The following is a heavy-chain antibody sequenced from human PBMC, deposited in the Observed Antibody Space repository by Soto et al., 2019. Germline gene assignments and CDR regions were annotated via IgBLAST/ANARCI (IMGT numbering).Heavy chain of an antibody. J-gene: IGHJ6*02. Sequence: QVQLVESGGGVIQPGTSLSLSCASSGFTFRSFGMYWVRQAPGKGLEWVAVVSYDGNHKYYADSVKGRFTVSRDNAKNMLYLQMNSLRGEDTAVYYCAKDVGQLLVLNYGMDVWGQGTTVTVSS. CDR3: AKDVGQLLVLNYGMDV. D-gene: IGHD6-13*01. V-gene: IGHV3-30*18. CDR1: GFTFRSFG. CDR2: VSYDGNHK.